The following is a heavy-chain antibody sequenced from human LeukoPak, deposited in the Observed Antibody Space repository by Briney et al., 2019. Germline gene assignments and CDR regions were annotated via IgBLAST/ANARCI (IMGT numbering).Heavy chain of an antibody. CDR3: AKEQTSLYYDILTGCPDY. D-gene: IGHD3-9*01. CDR1: GFTFDDYA. J-gene: IGHJ4*02. V-gene: IGHV3-43*02. Sequence: GGSLRLSCAASGFTFDDYAMHWVRQAPGKGLEWVSLISGDGGSTYYADSVKGRFTISRDNSKNSLYLQMNSLRTEDTALYYCAKEQTSLYYDILTGCPDYWGQGTLVTVSS. CDR2: ISGDGGST.